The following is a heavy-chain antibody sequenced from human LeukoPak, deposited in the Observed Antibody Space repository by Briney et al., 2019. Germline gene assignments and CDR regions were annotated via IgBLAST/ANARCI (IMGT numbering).Heavy chain of an antibody. V-gene: IGHV3-21*01. Sequence: GGSLRLSCAASGFTFSNHYMNWVRQAPGKGLEWVSSISSGSSSIYYADSVKGRFTISRDNAKSSLYLQMNSLRSEDTAVYYCARYRYDSGDPDYWGQGTLVTVSS. J-gene: IGHJ4*02. CDR3: ARYRYDSGDPDY. D-gene: IGHD3-10*01. CDR1: GFTFSNHY. CDR2: ISSGSSSI.